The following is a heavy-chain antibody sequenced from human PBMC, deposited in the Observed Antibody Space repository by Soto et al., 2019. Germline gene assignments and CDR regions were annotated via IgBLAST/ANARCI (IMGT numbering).Heavy chain of an antibody. V-gene: IGHV1-3*01. CDR2: INAGNGNT. J-gene: IGHJ5*02. CDR3: ARVGPHANP. Sequence: ASAKVSFNASGYTFTSYALHWVRQAPGQRLEWMGWINAGNGNTKYSQKFQGRVTITRDTSASTAYMELSSLRSEETAVYSCARVGPHANPWGQGTLVTV. CDR1: GYTFTSYA.